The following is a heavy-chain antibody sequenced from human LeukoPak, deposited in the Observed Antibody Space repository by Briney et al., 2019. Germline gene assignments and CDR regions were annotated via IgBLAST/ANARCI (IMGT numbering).Heavy chain of an antibody. CDR2: INPNSGDT. CDR3: ARGDSSPYYYFDY. CDR1: GYTFTGYY. V-gene: IGHV1-2*02. J-gene: IGHJ4*02. Sequence: ASVKVSCKASGYTFTGYYLHWVRQAPGQGLEWMGWINPNSGDTNYAQKFQGRVTMTRDTSISTAYMELSRLRSDDTAVFYCARGDSSPYYYFDYWGQGTLVTVSS. D-gene: IGHD3-22*01.